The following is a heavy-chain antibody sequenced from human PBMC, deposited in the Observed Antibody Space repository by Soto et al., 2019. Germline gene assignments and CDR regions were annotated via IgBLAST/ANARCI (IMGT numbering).Heavy chain of an antibody. D-gene: IGHD2-15*01. CDR1: GGSISSYY. Sequence: SETLSLTCTVSGGSISSYYWSWIRQPPGKGLEWIGYIYYSGSTNYNPSLKSRVTISVDTSKNQFSLKLSSVTAADTAVYYCARDKASGGYYYGMDVWGQGTTVTVSS. CDR3: ARDKASGGYYYGMDV. V-gene: IGHV4-59*01. J-gene: IGHJ6*02. CDR2: IYYSGST.